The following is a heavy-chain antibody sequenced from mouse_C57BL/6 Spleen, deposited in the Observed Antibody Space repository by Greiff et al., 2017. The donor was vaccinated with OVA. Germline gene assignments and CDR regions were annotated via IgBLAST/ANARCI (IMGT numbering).Heavy chain of an antibody. CDR1: GFTFSDYG. Sequence: EVQVVESGGGLVQPGGSLKLSCAASGFTFSDYGMAWVRQAPRKGPEWVAFISNLAYSIYYADTVTGRFTISRENAKNTLYLEMSSLRSEDTAMYYCARHEGAYAMDYWGQGTSVTVSS. J-gene: IGHJ4*01. CDR2: ISNLAYSI. CDR3: ARHEGAYAMDY. V-gene: IGHV5-15*01.